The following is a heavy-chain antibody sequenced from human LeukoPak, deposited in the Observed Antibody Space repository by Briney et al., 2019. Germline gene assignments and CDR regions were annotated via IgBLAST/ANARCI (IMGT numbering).Heavy chain of an antibody. CDR2: IYPGDSDT. D-gene: IGHD2-21*02. Sequence: AGESLRISCQGSGYTFTSYWIGWVRQMPVKGLEWMGSIYPGDSDTKYSPSFQGQVTISVDKSTNTAYLQWKSLKASDTAMYYCARGDVVRGVSWFDSWGQGALVTVSS. CDR1: GYTFTSYW. V-gene: IGHV5-51*01. CDR3: ARGDVVRGVSWFDS. J-gene: IGHJ5*01.